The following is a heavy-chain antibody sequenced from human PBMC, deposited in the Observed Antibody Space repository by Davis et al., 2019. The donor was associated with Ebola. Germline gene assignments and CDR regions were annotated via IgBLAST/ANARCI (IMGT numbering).Heavy chain of an antibody. Sequence: ASVKVSCKASGGTFSNSIISWVRQAPGQGLEWMGIINPSGGSTSYAQKFQGRVTMTRDTSTSTVYMELSSLRSEDTAVYYCARRDCSSTSCPGDYWGQGTLVTVSS. D-gene: IGHD2-2*01. CDR3: ARRDCSSTSCPGDY. V-gene: IGHV1-46*01. CDR2: INPSGGST. J-gene: IGHJ4*02. CDR1: GGTFSNSI.